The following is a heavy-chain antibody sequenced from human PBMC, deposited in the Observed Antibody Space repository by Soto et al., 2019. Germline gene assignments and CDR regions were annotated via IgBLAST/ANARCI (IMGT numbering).Heavy chain of an antibody. CDR1: GYTFISYG. J-gene: IGHJ4*02. Sequence: ASVKVSCKASGYTFISYGFSWVRQAPGQGLEWMGWISGYNGNTDYAQKFQGKDVMTTDTSTSTAYMELRSLRADDTAAYYCVRDETYSSYYFDYWGQGTPVTVSS. CDR3: VRDETYSSYYFDY. CDR2: ISGYNGNT. D-gene: IGHD5-18*01. V-gene: IGHV1-18*01.